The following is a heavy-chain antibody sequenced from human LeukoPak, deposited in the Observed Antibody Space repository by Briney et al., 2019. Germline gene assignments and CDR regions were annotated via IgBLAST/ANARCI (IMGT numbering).Heavy chain of an antibody. CDR1: GGSFSGYY. CDR2: INHSGST. V-gene: IGHV4-34*01. Sequence: SETLSLTCAVYGGSFSGYYWSWIRQPPGKGLEWIGEINHSGSTNYNPSLKSRVTISVDTSKNQFSLKLSSVTAADTAVYYCARGYSGYDRADFDYWGQGTLVTVSS. J-gene: IGHJ4*02. D-gene: IGHD5-12*01. CDR3: ARGYSGYDRADFDY.